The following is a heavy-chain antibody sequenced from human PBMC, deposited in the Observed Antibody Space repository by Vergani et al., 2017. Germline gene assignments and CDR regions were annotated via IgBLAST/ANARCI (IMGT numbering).Heavy chain of an antibody. Sequence: VQLVQSGAEVKKPGESLKISCKGSGYSFTSYWIGWVRQMPGKGLQWMGNITPFDSKIAYSPSFQGQVIMSIDKSITTAYLQWRSLEASDTAIYYCTRHVPCGDGACLHFDHWGQGTQVTVSS. D-gene: IGHD2-21*01. CDR2: ITPFDSKI. V-gene: IGHV5-51*01. CDR3: TRHVPCGDGACLHFDH. J-gene: IGHJ4*02. CDR1: GYSFTSYW.